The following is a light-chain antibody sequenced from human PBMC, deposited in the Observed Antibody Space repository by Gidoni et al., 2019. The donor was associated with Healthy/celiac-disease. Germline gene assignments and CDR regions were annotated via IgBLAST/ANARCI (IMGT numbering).Light chain of an antibody. CDR3: QQYKSYST. Sequence: DIQMNQPPSTLSASVGDSVTITCRASQTICGLLAWYQQKPGKAPRLLIYRASGLQSGVPSRFSGSGSGTVFTLTISRLQPVDFSTYYCQQYKSYSTFXQXTKVEV. CDR2: RAS. J-gene: IGKJ1*01. CDR1: QTICGL. V-gene: IGKV1-5*03.